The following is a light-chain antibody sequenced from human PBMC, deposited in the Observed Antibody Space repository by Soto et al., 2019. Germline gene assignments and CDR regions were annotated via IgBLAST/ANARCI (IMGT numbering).Light chain of an antibody. CDR3: QQYGSSLWT. J-gene: IGKJ1*01. CDR2: GAS. V-gene: IGKV3-20*01. Sequence: EIMLTQSPGTLSLSPGETATLSSRASQSVSSNYLAWYQQRPGQAPRLLIYGASSRATGIPDRFGGSGSGTDFTLTISRLEPEDFAVYYRQQYGSSLWTFGQGTKVDIK. CDR1: QSVSSNY.